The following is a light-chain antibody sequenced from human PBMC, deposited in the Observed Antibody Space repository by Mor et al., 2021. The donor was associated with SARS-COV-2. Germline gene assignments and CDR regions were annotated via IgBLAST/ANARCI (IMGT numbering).Light chain of an antibody. V-gene: IGKV3-15*01. CDR3: QQYNNWLRT. J-gene: IGKJ3*01. CDR1: SVSSN. Sequence: SVSSNLAWYQQRPGQAPRLLIYDAFTRATGITAWFSGSGSGTGFTLTISSLQSEDFAVYYCQQYNNWLRTFGPGTKVDLK. CDR2: DAF.